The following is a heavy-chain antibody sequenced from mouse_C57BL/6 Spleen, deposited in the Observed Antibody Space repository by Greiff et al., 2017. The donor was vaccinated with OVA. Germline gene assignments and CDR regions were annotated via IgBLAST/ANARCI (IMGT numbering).Heavy chain of an antibody. CDR1: GYSFTGYY. J-gene: IGHJ2*01. CDR2: INPSTGGT. Sequence: EVQLQQSGPELVKPGASVKISCKASGYSFTGYYMNWVKQSPEKSLEWIGEINPSTGGTTYNQKFKSKATLTVDKSSSTAYMQLSSLTSEDSAVYYCARSGGPYYFDYWGQGTPLTVSS. V-gene: IGHV1-42*01. CDR3: ARSGGPYYFDY.